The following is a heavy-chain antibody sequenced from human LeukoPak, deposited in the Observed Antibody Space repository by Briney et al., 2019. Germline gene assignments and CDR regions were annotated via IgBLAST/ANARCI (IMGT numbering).Heavy chain of an antibody. CDR2: IYHSGTT. CDR1: GGSISSSNW. V-gene: IGHV4-4*02. Sequence: SETLSLTCAVSGGSISSSNWWSWVRQPPGKGLEWIATIYHSGTTNYNPSLKSRVTISVDKSKNQFSLKLNSVTAADTAVYYCARETRAYYYDSSGYPGYWGQGTLVTVSS. CDR3: ARETRAYYYDSSGYPGY. J-gene: IGHJ4*02. D-gene: IGHD3-22*01.